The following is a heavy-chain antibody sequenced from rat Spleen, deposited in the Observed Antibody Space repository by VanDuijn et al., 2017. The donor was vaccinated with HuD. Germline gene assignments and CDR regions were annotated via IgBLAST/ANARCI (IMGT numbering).Heavy chain of an antibody. J-gene: IGHJ1*01. CDR2: MWSGGST. CDR3: TCRLGAAWYFDF. CDR1: GFSLTSYH. Sequence: QVQLKESGPGLVQPSQTLSLTCTVSGFSLTSYHVSWVRQPPGKGLEWMGVMWSGGSTAYNSALKSRLSISRDTSKSQVFLKMNSLQTEDTAIYYCTCRLGAAWYFDFWGPGTMVTVSS. V-gene: IGHV2-43*01. D-gene: IGHD5-1*01.